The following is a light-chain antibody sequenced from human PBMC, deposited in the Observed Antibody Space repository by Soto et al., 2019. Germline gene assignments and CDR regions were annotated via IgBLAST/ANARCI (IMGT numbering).Light chain of an antibody. J-gene: IGLJ2*01. CDR3: CSYAGRYTV. CDR1: SSDVGGYNY. V-gene: IGLV2-11*01. CDR2: DVS. Sequence: QLVLTQPRSVSGSPGQSVTISCTGTSSDVGGYNYVSWYQQHPGKAPKLMIYDVSKRPSGVPDRFSGSKSGNTASLTISGLQAEDEADYYCCSYAGRYTVFGGGTKLTVL.